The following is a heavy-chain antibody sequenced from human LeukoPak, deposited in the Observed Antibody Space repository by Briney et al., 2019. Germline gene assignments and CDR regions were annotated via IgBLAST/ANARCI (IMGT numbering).Heavy chain of an antibody. V-gene: IGHV3-9*01. CDR3: AKDIGRIQLWGVIDY. J-gene: IGHJ4*02. CDR2: ISWNSGSI. Sequence: PGGSLRLSCTASGFTFSSYSLNWVRQAPGKGLEWVSGISWNSGSIGYADSVKGRFTISRDNAKNSLYLQMNSLRAEDTALYYCAKDIGRIQLWGVIDYWGQGTLVTVSS. CDR1: GFTFSSYS. D-gene: IGHD5-18*01.